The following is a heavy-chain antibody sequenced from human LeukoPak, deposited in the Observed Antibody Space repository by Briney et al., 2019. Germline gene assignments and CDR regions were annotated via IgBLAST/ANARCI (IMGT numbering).Heavy chain of an antibody. CDR2: INHSGST. J-gene: IGHJ4*02. Sequence: KPSETLSLTCNVSGGSISSSSYYWGWIRQPPGKGPEWIGEINHSGSTNYNPSLKSRVTISVDTSKNQFSLKLSSVTAADTAVYYCARSGYRRSFDYWGQGTLVTVSS. V-gene: IGHV4-39*07. CDR1: GGSISSSSYY. CDR3: ARSGYRRSFDY. D-gene: IGHD3-9*01.